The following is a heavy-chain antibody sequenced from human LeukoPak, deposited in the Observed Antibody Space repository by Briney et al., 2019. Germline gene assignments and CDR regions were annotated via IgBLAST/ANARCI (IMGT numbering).Heavy chain of an antibody. CDR3: TKLWLGAFDD. CDR2: SKSKGDGGTT. J-gene: IGHJ3*01. Sequence: GGSLRLSCAASGFTFSTTWMTWVRQAPGKGLEWVGRSKSKGDGGTTDYAAPVKGRFTISRDDAKNTLYLQMNSLKIGDTAVYYCTKLWLGAFDDWGQGTMVTVSS. D-gene: IGHD3-10*01. V-gene: IGHV3-15*01. CDR1: GFTFSTTW.